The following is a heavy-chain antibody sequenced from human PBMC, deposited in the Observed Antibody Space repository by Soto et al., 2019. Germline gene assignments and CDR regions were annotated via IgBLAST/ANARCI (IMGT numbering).Heavy chain of an antibody. V-gene: IGHV3-21*01. CDR3: ARVDSSSWYY. J-gene: IGHJ4*02. CDR1: GFTFNSSS. Sequence: PGGSLRLSCTASGFTFNSSSMNWVRQAPGEGLEWVSSISSSSSYIFYADSVKGRFTISRDNAKNSLSLQMNSLRAEDTAVYYCARVDSSSWYYWGQGTLVTVSS. CDR2: ISSSSSYI. D-gene: IGHD6-13*01.